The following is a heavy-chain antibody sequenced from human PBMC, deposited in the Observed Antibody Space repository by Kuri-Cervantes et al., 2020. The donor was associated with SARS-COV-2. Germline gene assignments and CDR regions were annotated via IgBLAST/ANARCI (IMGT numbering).Heavy chain of an antibody. D-gene: IGHD1-14*01. CDR1: GGSISSSSYY. V-gene: IGHV4-39*07. CDR3: ARSLATVYNNWFDP. CDR2: IYYSGST. J-gene: IGHJ5*02. Sequence: SETLSLTCTVSGGSISSSSYYWGWIRQPPGKGLEWIGSIYYSGSTYYNPFLKSRVTISVDTSKNQFSLKLSSVTAADTAVYYCARSLATVYNNWFDPWGQGTLVTVSS.